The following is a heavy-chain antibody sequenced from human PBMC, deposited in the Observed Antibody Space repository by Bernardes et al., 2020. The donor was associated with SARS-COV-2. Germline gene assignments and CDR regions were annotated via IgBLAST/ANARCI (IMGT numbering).Heavy chain of an antibody. D-gene: IGHD4-17*01. J-gene: IGHJ4*02. CDR3: ARDVRGFYGNLNYVDN. Sequence: SQTLSLTCAISGDSVSNNSVGWNWIRQSPSRCLQWLGRTYYRSRWYTDFADSVKSRLIINPDTSKNQFSLQLHSVTPDDTAVYYCARDVRGFYGNLNYVDNWGRGTLVTVSS. CDR2: TYYRSRWYT. CDR1: GDSVSNNSVG. V-gene: IGHV6-1*01.